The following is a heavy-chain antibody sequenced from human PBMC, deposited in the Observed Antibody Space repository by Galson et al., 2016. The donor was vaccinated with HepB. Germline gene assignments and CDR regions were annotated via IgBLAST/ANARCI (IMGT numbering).Heavy chain of an antibody. CDR2: ISHDEINR. Sequence: SLRLSCAASGFTFSSQGMHWVRQAPGKGLEWVAVISHDEINRNYADSVKGRFSVSRDNSKNTLFLQMDSLRVEDTAVYYCAKDHTRTSVVTGGRLQEWGQGTLVTVSS. CDR1: GFTFSSQG. CDR3: AKDHTRTSVVTGGRLQE. V-gene: IGHV3-30*18. J-gene: IGHJ1*01. D-gene: IGHD4-23*01.